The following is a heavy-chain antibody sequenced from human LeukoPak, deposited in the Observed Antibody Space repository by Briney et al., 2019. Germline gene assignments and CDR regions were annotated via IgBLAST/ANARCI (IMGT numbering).Heavy chain of an antibody. D-gene: IGHD3-10*01. Sequence: PPETLSLTCTVSGGSISSGSYYWSWIRQPAGKGLEWIGRIYSSGSTNYNPSLKSRVTISVDTSKNQFSLKLSSVTAADTAVYYCARDRGFMVRGSRRGYDDYYYYMDVWGKGTTVTISS. J-gene: IGHJ6*03. CDR1: GGSISSGSYY. CDR3: ARDRGFMVRGSRRGYDDYYYYMDV. CDR2: IYSSGST. V-gene: IGHV4-61*02.